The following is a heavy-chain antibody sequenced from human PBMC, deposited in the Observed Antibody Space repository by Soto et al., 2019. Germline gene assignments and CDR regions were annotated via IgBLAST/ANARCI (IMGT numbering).Heavy chain of an antibody. V-gene: IGHV3-23*01. CDR2: ISNRGSDT. D-gene: IGHD3-16*01. CDR3: ARGRLMITLRPSRSSHGMGV. Sequence: VSSISNRGSDTYYVDSVKGRFTISRDNSKNTLYLQMNSLRAEDTAVYYCARGRLMITLRPSRSSHGMGVWGQGTTVTVSS. J-gene: IGHJ6*02.